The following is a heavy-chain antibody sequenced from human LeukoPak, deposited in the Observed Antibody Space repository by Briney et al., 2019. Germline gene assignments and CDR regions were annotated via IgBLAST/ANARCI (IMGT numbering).Heavy chain of an antibody. CDR1: GFTLSSYS. V-gene: IGHV3-66*01. D-gene: IGHD6-19*01. CDR3: ARSSGTEFDY. CDR2: IYSGGST. Sequence: GGALRLSCAASGFTLSSYSMNWVRQAPGKGVEWVSVIYSGGSTYYADSVKGRFTISRENAKNSLYLQMNSLRAGGTAVYYCARSSGTEFDYWGQGTLVTVSS. J-gene: IGHJ4*02.